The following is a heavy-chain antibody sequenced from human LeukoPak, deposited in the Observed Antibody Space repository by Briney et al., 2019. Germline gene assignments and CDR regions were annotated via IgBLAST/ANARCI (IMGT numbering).Heavy chain of an antibody. CDR2: ISTGSGTI. D-gene: IGHD4-17*01. CDR1: GFTFSSYS. CDR3: AKGADDYGTRGAFDI. V-gene: IGHV3-48*04. J-gene: IGHJ3*02. Sequence: RPGGSLRLSCAASGFTFSSYSMNWVRQAPGKRLEWVSYISTGSGTISYADSVKGRFTISRDNAKNSLYLQMNSLRAEDTAVYYCAKGADDYGTRGAFDIWGQGTMVTVSS.